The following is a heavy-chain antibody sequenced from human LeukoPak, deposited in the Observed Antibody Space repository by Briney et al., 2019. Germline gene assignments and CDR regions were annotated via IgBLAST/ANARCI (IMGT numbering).Heavy chain of an antibody. CDR2: IYYSGST. D-gene: IGHD4-23*01. CDR1: GGSISSYY. Sequence: SETLSLTCTVSGGSISSYYWSWLRQPPAKGLEWVGYIYYSGSTNYNPSLKSRVTISVDTSKTQFSLKLSSVTAVDTAVYYCARYTDDYGGNANGFDIWGQGTMVSVS. V-gene: IGHV4-59*08. CDR3: ARYTDDYGGNANGFDI. J-gene: IGHJ3*02.